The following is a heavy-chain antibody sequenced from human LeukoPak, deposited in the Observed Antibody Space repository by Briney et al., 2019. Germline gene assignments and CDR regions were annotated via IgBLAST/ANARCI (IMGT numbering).Heavy chain of an antibody. V-gene: IGHV3-53*01. Sequence: GRSLRLSCAASGFNVGDNYMSWVRQAPGKGPEWVSLIYSAGDTFYSDSVRGRFTISRDNSKNTLYLQMNSLRAEDTAFYYCARDSSSFPNYFDLWGQGTLVTVSS. D-gene: IGHD2/OR15-2a*01. J-gene: IGHJ4*02. CDR2: IYSAGDT. CDR3: ARDSSSFPNYFDL. CDR1: GFNVGDNY.